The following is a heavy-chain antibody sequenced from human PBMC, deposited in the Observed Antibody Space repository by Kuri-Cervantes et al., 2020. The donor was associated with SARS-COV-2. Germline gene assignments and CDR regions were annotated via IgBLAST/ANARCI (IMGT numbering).Heavy chain of an antibody. J-gene: IGHJ6*02. CDR2: ISAYNGNT. CDR3: ASRTQLLGYCSSTSCYNNPYYYYYGMAV. V-gene: IGHV1-18*01. CDR1: GYTFTSYG. Sequence: ASVKVSCKASGYTFTSYGISWVRQAPGQGLEWMGWISAYNGNTNYAQKLQGRVTMTTDTSTSTAYMELSSLRSEDTAVYYCASRTQLLGYCSSTSCYNNPYYYYYGMAVWGQGNTVTVSS. D-gene: IGHD2-2*02.